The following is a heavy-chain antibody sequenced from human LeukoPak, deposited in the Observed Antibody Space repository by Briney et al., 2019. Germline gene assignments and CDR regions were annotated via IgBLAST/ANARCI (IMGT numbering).Heavy chain of an antibody. D-gene: IGHD3-16*02. CDR3: ARYTQHYRLDI. V-gene: IGHV1-8*01. CDR1: GYASTSPD. Sequence: ASVKVSCKASGYASTSPDINWVRQATGRGLEWLGWMNPRDNTGYAQKFQGRVTLTRDKSINTAYMELSSLRSEDTVVYYCARYTQHYRLDIWGQGTMVTVSA. J-gene: IGHJ3*02. CDR2: MNPRDNT.